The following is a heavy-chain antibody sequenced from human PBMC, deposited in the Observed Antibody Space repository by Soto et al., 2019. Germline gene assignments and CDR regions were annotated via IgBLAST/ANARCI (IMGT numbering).Heavy chain of an antibody. J-gene: IGHJ4*02. Sequence: EVQLLESGGGLVQPGGSLRLSCAASGFTFSSYAMSWVRQAPGKGLEWVSAISGSGGSTYYADSVKGRFTISRDNSKNPLYLLMNSLRAEYTAVYYCAKENGYSSSWYEFDYWGQGTLVSVSS. D-gene: IGHD6-13*01. V-gene: IGHV3-23*01. CDR2: ISGSGGST. CDR3: AKENGYSSSWYEFDY. CDR1: GFTFSSYA.